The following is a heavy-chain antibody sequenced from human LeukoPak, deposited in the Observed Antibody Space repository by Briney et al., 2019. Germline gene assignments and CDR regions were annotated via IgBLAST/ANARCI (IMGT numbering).Heavy chain of an antibody. D-gene: IGHD3-10*01. CDR1: GYIFTSYW. V-gene: IGHV5-10-1*01. Sequence: GASLLISCKGSGYIFTSYWISWVRQLPGKGLEWMGRIDPSDSYTNYSPSFQGHVTISADKSISTAYLQWSSLKASDTAMYYCASSYGSGSYYKDGDYWGQGTLVTVSS. CDR2: IDPSDSYT. J-gene: IGHJ4*02. CDR3: ASSYGSGSYYKDGDY.